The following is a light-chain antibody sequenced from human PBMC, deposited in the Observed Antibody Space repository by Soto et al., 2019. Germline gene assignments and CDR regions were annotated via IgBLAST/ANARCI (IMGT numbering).Light chain of an antibody. V-gene: IGKV3-15*01. J-gene: IGKJ1*01. CDR1: QSISND. Sequence: EIVVTQSPGTLSLSPGERATLSCRASQSISNDHLAWYQQKPGQAPRLLIYGASTRATGLPARFSGSGSGTEFTLTISSLQSEDFAVYYCQQYNNWPPWTFGQGTKVDIK. CDR2: GAS. CDR3: QQYNNWPPWT.